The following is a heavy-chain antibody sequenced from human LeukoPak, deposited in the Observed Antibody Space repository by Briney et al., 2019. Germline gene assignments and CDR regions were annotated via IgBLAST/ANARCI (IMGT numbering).Heavy chain of an antibody. J-gene: IGHJ6*02. D-gene: IGHD4-17*01. Sequence: GGSLRLSCAASGYTFSSYSMNWVRQAPGKGLEWVSYISSSGSTIDYADSVKGRFTISRDNAKNTLYLQMNSLRAEDTAVYYCARGSSTVTYYYYGMDVWGQGTTVTVSS. CDR1: GYTFSSYS. CDR3: ARGSSTVTYYYYGMDV. CDR2: ISSSGSTI. V-gene: IGHV3-48*04.